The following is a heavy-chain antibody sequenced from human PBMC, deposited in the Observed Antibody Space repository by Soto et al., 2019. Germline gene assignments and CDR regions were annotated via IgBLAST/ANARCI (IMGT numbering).Heavy chain of an antibody. D-gene: IGHD5-12*01. V-gene: IGHV3-7*01. CDR3: ARDKNVGYSGYDSYYYYGMDV. CDR2: IKQDGSEK. J-gene: IGHJ6*02. CDR1: GFTFSSYW. Sequence: GGSLRLSCAASGFTFSSYWMSWVRQAPGKGLEWVANIKQDGSEKYYVDSVKGRFTISRDNAKNSLYLQMNSPRAEDTAVYYCARDKNVGYSGYDSYYYYGMDVWGQGTTVTVSS.